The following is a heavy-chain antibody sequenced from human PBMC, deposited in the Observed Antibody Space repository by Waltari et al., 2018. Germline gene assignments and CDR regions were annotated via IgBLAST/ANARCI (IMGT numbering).Heavy chain of an antibody. CDR1: GYTLTELS. D-gene: IGHD3-10*01. V-gene: IGHV1-24*01. Sequence: QVQLVQSGAEVKKPGASVKVSCKVSGYTLTELSMHWVRQAPGKGLEWMGGFDPEDGETIYAQRFQGRVTMTEDTSTDTAYMELSSLRSEDTAVYYCATTVTRLYYYGSGSYGWFDPWGQGTLVTVSS. CDR3: ATTVTRLYYYGSGSYGWFDP. J-gene: IGHJ5*02. CDR2: FDPEDGET.